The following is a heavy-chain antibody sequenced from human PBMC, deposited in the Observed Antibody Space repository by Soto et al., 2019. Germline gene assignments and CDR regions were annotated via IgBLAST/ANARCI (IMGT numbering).Heavy chain of an antibody. CDR2: IYHSGST. CDR1: GYSISSGYY. J-gene: IGHJ5*02. Sequence: PSETLSLTCAVSGYSISSGYYWGWIRQPPGKGLEWIGSIYHSGSTYYNPSLKSRVTISVDTSKNQFSLKLSSVTAADTAVYYCARSQYSGSYYGIGWFEPWGQGTLVTGSS. V-gene: IGHV4-38-2*01. CDR3: ARSQYSGSYYGIGWFEP. D-gene: IGHD1-26*01.